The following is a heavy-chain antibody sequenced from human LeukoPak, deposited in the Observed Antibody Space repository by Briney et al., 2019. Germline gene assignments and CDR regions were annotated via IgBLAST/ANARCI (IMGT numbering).Heavy chain of an antibody. CDR1: GGSISSYY. V-gene: IGHV4-59*01. J-gene: IGHJ5*02. CDR2: IYYSGST. Sequence: SETLSLTCTVSGGSISSYYWSWIRQPPGKGLEWIGYIYYSGSTNYNPSLKSRVTISVDTSKNQFSLKLSSVTAADTAVYYCARDRVGYSKPGWFDPWGQGTLVTVSS. CDR3: ARDRVGYSKPGWFDP. D-gene: IGHD4-11*01.